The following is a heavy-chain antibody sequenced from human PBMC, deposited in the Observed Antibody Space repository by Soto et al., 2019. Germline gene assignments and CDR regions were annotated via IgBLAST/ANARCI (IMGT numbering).Heavy chain of an antibody. Sequence: ASVKVSCKASGFTFTSSAVQWVRQARGQRHEWIGWIVVGSGNTNYAQKFQERVTITRDMSTSTAYMELSSLRSEDTAVYYCAAAGYNWNYVWVDYWGQGTLVTVSS. V-gene: IGHV1-58*01. J-gene: IGHJ4*02. CDR2: IVVGSGNT. D-gene: IGHD1-7*01. CDR3: AAAGYNWNYVWVDY. CDR1: GFTFTSSA.